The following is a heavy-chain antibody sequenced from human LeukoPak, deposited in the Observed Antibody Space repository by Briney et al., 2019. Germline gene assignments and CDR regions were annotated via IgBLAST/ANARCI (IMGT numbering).Heavy chain of an antibody. CDR3: ARLSIVGATNFDY. CDR2: IYYSGST. Sequence: SETLSLTCTVSGASITSYYWSWIRQPPGKGLEWIGYIYYSGSTTYKPSLKSRVTISVDTSKNQFSLELSSVTAADTAVYYCARLSIVGATNFDYWGQGTLVTVSS. D-gene: IGHD1-26*01. V-gene: IGHV4-59*08. J-gene: IGHJ4*02. CDR1: GASITSYY.